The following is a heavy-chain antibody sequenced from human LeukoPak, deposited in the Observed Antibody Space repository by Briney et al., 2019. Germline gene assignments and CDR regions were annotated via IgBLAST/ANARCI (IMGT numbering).Heavy chain of an antibody. D-gene: IGHD6-19*01. CDR1: GFTFDDYG. CDR3: ARTYGSSGVEECLDY. CDR2: INWNGGST. Sequence: GGSLRLSCAASGFTFDDYGMSWVRQAPGKGLEWVSGINWNGGSTGYADSVKGRFTISRDNAKNSLYLQMNSLRAEDMALYYCARTYGSSGVEECLDYWGQGTLVTVSS. V-gene: IGHV3-20*04. J-gene: IGHJ4*02.